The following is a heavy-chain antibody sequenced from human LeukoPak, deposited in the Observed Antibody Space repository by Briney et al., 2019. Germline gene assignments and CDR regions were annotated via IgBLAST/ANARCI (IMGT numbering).Heavy chain of an antibody. CDR2: IDPSDSYT. CDR1: GYSFTSYW. J-gene: IGHJ4*02. CDR3: ASSRSNYDFWSGYPN. D-gene: IGHD3-3*01. Sequence: GESLKISCKGSGYSFTSYWISWVRQMPGKGLEWMERIDPSDSYTNYSPSFQGHVTISADKSISTAYLQWSSLKASDTAMYYCASSRSNYDFWSGYPNWGQGTLVTVSS. V-gene: IGHV5-10-1*01.